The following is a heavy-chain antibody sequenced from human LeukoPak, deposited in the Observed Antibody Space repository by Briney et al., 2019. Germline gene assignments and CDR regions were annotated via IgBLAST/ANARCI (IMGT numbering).Heavy chain of an antibody. J-gene: IGHJ4*02. V-gene: IGHV3-30*04. Sequence: GGSLRLSCAASGFTFSSYAMHWVRQAPGKGLEWVAVISYDGSNKYYADSVKGRFTISRDNAKNTLYLQVNSLRVEDTAVYYCARRTSYYFPYWGQGTLVTVSS. CDR1: GFTFSSYA. D-gene: IGHD1/OR15-1a*01. CDR3: ARRTSYYFPY. CDR2: ISYDGSNK.